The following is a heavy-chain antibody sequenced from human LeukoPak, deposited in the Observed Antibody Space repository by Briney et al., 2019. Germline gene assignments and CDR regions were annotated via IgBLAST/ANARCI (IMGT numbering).Heavy chain of an antibody. CDR2: IYYSGST. J-gene: IGHJ3*02. V-gene: IGHV4-59*01. Sequence: PSETLSLTCTVSGGSISSYYWSWIRQPPGKGLEWIGYIYYSGSTNYNPSLKSRVTISVDTSKNQFSLKLSSVTAADTAMYYCASRPSYSWGYAFDIWGQGTMVTVSS. CDR3: ASRPSYSWGYAFDI. D-gene: IGHD2-21*01. CDR1: GGSISSYY.